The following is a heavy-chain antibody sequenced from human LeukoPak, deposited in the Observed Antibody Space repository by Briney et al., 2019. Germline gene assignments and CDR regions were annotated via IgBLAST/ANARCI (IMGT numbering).Heavy chain of an antibody. V-gene: IGHV4-61*01. Sequence: PSETLSLTCTVSGYSISSGYYWSWIRQPPGKGLEWIGYIFYSGSTNYNPSLKSRVTISVDTSKNQFSLKLSSVTAADTAVYYCARGAYFYGSGINWFDPWGQGTLITVSS. CDR2: IFYSGST. J-gene: IGHJ5*02. CDR3: ARGAYFYGSGINWFDP. CDR1: GYSISSGYY. D-gene: IGHD3-10*01.